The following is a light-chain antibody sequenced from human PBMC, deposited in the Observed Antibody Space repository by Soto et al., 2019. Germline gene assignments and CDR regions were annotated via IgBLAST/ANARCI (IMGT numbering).Light chain of an antibody. J-gene: IGKJ4*01. V-gene: IGKV3-15*01. Sequence: EIVMTQSPATLSVSPGERATLSCRASQSVRSNLAWYQQKPGQAPRLLIYGASTRATGIPARFSGSGSGTEFTLTISSLQSEDFAVYYCQQSRAFGGGTKVEIK. CDR2: GAS. CDR3: QQSRA. CDR1: QSVRSN.